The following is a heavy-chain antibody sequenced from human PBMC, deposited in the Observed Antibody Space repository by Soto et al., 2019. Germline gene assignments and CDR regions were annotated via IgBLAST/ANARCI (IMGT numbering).Heavy chain of an antibody. CDR1: GFTFSSYA. J-gene: IGHJ6*02. CDR2: ISYDGSNK. D-gene: IGHD3-10*01. V-gene: IGHV3-30-3*01. CDR3: ARDLNYYGSGARRGYYYYYYGMDV. Sequence: GGSLRLSCAASGFTFSSYAMHWVRQAPGKGLEWVAVISYDGSNKYYADSMKGRFTISRDNSKNTLYLQMNSLRAEDTAVYYCARDLNYYGSGARRGYYYYYYGMDVWGQGTTVTVSS.